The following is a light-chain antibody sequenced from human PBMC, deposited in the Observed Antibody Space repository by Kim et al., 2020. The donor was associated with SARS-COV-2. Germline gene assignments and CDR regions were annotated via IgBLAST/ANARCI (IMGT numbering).Light chain of an antibody. V-gene: IGLV3-1*01. CDR1: KLGDKY. CDR3: QAWDRSTWV. J-gene: IGLJ3*02. CDR2: EDR. Sequence: SYELTQPPSVSVSPGQTASITCSGDKLGDKYASWYQLNPGQSPLLVIFEDRKRPSGIPERFSGSNSGNTATLTISGTQAMDEAEYYCQAWDRSTWVFGGGTQLTVL.